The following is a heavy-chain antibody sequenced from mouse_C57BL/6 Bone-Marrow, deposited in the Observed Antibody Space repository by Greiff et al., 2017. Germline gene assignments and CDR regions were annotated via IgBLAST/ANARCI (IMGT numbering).Heavy chain of an antibody. Sequence: EVNLVESGGGLVQPKGSLKLSCAASGFTFNIYAMHWVRQAPGTGLAWVARISSTSSNSATYHDASVKDSFTISRDDSHNMLYLQMNNLKTDDTAMFYCVRYFMDYWGQGSSVTVAS. CDR1: GFTFNIYA. CDR2: ISSTSSNSAT. J-gene: IGHJ4*01. CDR3: VRYFMDY. V-gene: IGHV10-3*01.